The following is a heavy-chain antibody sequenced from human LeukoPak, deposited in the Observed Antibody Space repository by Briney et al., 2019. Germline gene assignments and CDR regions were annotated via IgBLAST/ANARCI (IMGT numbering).Heavy chain of an antibody. V-gene: IGHV4-38-2*01. CDR1: GYSISNDYY. CDR3: ARLSGAPVRHPIYHFDY. Sequence: SETLSLTCAVSGYSISNDYYWGWVRQPPGKGLERIGNIYHSGSTYKNSSLKSRLTMSLDTSKSQFSLKLISVTAADTAMYYCARLSGAPVRHPIYHFDYWGQGTLVTVSS. J-gene: IGHJ4*02. CDR2: IYHSGST. D-gene: IGHD2-2*02.